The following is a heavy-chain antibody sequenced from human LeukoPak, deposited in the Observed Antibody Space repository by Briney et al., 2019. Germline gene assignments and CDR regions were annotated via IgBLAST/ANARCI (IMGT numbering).Heavy chain of an antibody. CDR2: IWYDGSNK. V-gene: IGHV3-33*01. Sequence: GRSLRLSCAASGFTFSSYGMHWVRQAPGKGPEWVAVIWYDGSNKYYADSVKGRFTISRDNSKNTLYLQMNSLRAEDTAVYYCATLTGDDAFDIWGQGTMVTVSS. CDR3: ATLTGDDAFDI. J-gene: IGHJ3*02. CDR1: GFTFSSYG. D-gene: IGHD7-27*01.